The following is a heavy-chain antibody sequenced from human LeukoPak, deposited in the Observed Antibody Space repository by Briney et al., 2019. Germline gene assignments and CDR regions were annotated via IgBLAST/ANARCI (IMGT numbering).Heavy chain of an antibody. D-gene: IGHD6-19*01. CDR1: GGSISSYY. Sequence: PSETLSLTCTVSGGSISSYYWSWIRQPPGKGLEWIGYIYYSGSTNYNPSLKIRVTISVDTFKNQFSLKLSSVTAADTAVYYCARDLGIAVAGTHYNWFDPWGQGTLVTVSS. CDR2: IYYSGST. V-gene: IGHV4-59*01. CDR3: ARDLGIAVAGTHYNWFDP. J-gene: IGHJ5*02.